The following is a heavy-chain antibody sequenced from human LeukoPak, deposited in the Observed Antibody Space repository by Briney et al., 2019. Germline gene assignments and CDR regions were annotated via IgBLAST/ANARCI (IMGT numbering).Heavy chain of an antibody. CDR1: GYTFTGYY. D-gene: IGHD4-23*01. CDR2: INPNSGGT. J-gene: IGHJ6*03. CDR3: ARSPGGNSNYYYYMDV. Sequence: ASVKVSCKASGYTFTGYYMHWVRQAPGQGLEWMGWINPNSGGTNYAQKFQGRVTMTSDTSITTAYMELNSLRSEDTAVYYCARSPGGNSNYYYYMDVWGKGTTVTISS. V-gene: IGHV1-2*02.